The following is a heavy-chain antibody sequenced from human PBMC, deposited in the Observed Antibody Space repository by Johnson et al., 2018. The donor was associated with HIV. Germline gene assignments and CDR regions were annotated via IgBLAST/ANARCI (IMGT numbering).Heavy chain of an antibody. Sequence: VQLVESGGGVVQPGRSLRLSCAASGFTVSSYYMTWVRQAPGKGLEWVSVIFSGGTTYYADSVKGRFTISRDNSKNTLFLQMNSLRAEDTALYYCAKDYSSSWPYEALDIWGQGTMVTVSS. CDR2: IFSGGTT. J-gene: IGHJ3*02. CDR3: AKDYSSSWPYEALDI. D-gene: IGHD6-13*01. V-gene: IGHV3-66*01. CDR1: GFTVSSYY.